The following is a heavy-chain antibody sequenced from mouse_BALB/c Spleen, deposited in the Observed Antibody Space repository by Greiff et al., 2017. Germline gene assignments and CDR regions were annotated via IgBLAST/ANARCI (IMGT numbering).Heavy chain of an antibody. J-gene: IGHJ2*01. CDR3: ARMANWDPDY. D-gene: IGHD4-1*01. CDR2: IRNKANGYTT. CDR1: GFTFTDYY. Sequence: EVKLMESGGGLVQPGGSLRLSCATSGFTFTDYYMSWVRQPPGKALEWLGFIRNKANGYTTEYSASVKGRFTISRDNSQSILYLQMNTLRAEDSATYYCARMANWDPDYWGQGTTLTVSS. V-gene: IGHV7-3*02.